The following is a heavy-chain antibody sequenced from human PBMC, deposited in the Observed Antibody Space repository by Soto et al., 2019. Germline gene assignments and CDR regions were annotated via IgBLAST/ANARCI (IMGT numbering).Heavy chain of an antibody. D-gene: IGHD3-16*02. CDR1: GFSLNNARMG. CDR3: ARIHPRMITFRGVIVFDF. Sequence: QVTLKESGPVLVKPTETLTLTCTVSGFSLNNARMGVTWIRQPPGKALEWLAHIFSNGEKSYITSLKSSLTISKDTSKSRVVLTLTNIDPVDTATYYCARIHPRMITFRGVIVFDFWGQGTLVSVSS. CDR2: IFSNGEK. J-gene: IGHJ4*02. V-gene: IGHV2-26*01.